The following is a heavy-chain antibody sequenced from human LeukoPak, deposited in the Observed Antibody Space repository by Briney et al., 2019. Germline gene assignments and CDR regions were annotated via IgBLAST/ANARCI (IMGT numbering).Heavy chain of an antibody. J-gene: IGHJ6*02. CDR2: INPNSGGT. CDR3: AREPQSYRWPMDV. D-gene: IGHD5-12*01. Sequence: VASVKVSCKASGYTFTDCYIHWVRQAPGQGLEWMGWINPNSGGTNYARNLQDRVTMTRDTSSSTAYMDLSGLRSDDTGVYYCAREPQSYRWPMDVWGQGTTVTVSS. CDR1: GYTFTDCY. V-gene: IGHV1-2*02.